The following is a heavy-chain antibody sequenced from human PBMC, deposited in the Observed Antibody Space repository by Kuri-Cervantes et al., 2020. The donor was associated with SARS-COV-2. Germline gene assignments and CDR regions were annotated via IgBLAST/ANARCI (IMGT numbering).Heavy chain of an antibody. V-gene: IGHV3-30-3*01. CDR3: ARDILAAAGTS. D-gene: IGHD6-13*01. CDR2: ISYDGSNK. CDR1: GFTFSSYA. J-gene: IGHJ4*02. Sequence: GESLKISCAASGFTFSSYAMHWVRQAPGKGLEWVAVISYDGSNKYYADSVKGRFTISRDNSKNTLYLQMNSLRAEDTAVYYCARDILAAAGTSWGQGTLVTVSS.